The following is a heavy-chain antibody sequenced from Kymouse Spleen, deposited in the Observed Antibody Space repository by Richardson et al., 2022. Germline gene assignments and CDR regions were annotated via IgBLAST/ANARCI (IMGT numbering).Heavy chain of an antibody. Sequence: QVQLVESGGGVVQPGRSLRLSCAASGFTFSSYGMHWVRQAPGKGLEWVAVISYDGSNKYYADSVKGRFTISRDNSKNTLYLQMNSLRAEDTAVYYCASMVRGVIPFDYWGQGTLVTVSS. CDR2: ISYDGSNK. V-gene: IGHV3-30*18. CDR1: GFTFSSYG. CDR3: ASMVRGVIPFDY. J-gene: IGHJ4*02. D-gene: IGHD3-10*01.